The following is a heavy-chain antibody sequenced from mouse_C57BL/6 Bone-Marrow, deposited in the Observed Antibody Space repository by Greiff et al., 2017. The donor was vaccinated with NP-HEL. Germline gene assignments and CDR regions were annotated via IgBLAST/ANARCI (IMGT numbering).Heavy chain of an antibody. D-gene: IGHD1-1*01. J-gene: IGHJ2*01. CDR3: ARSYYYGSSLDY. V-gene: IGHV1-52*01. CDR2: IDPSDSET. Sequence: QVQLQQPGAELVRPGSSVKLSCKASGYTFTSYWMHWVKQRPIQGLEWIGNIDPSDSETHYNQKFKDKATLTVDKSSSTAYMQLKSLTSEDSAVYYCARSYYYGSSLDYWGQGTTLTVSS. CDR1: GYTFTSYW.